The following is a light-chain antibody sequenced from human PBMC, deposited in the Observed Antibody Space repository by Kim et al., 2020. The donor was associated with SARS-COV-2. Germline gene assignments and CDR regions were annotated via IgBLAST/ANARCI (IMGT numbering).Light chain of an antibody. CDR2: DAS. CDR1: QTISTW. Sequence: DIQMTQSPSILSASVGDRVTITCRASQTISTWLAWYQQKPGKPPNALISDASSLESGVPSRFSGSGSGTEFTLTISSLQPDDFATYYCQEYNSEFTFGPGTTVDS. V-gene: IGKV1-5*01. CDR3: QEYNSEFT. J-gene: IGKJ3*01.